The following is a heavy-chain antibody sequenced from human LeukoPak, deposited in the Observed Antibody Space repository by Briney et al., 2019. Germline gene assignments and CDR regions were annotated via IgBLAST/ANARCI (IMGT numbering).Heavy chain of an antibody. Sequence: SETLSLTCTVSGGSISSSSYYWGWIRQPPGKGLEWIGSIYYSGSTYYNPSLKSRVTISVDTSKNQFSLKLSSVTAADTAVYYCARDPYYYYYMDVWGKGTTVTVSS. J-gene: IGHJ6*03. V-gene: IGHV4-39*07. CDR2: IYYSGST. CDR3: ARDPYYYYYMDV. CDR1: GGSISSSSYY.